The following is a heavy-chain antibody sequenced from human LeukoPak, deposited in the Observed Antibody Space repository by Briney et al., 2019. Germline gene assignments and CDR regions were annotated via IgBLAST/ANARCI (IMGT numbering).Heavy chain of an antibody. D-gene: IGHD3-16*01. V-gene: IGHV4-4*02. J-gene: IGHJ4*02. CDR2: IYHSGST. CDR1: GGSISSSNW. CDR3: ARGGFGAARRSLGGVYFDY. Sequence: SETLSLTCAVSGGSISSSNWWSWVRQPPGKGLEWIGGIYHSGSTNYNPSLKSRVTISVDTSKNQFSLKLSSVTAADTAVYYCARGGFGAARRSLGGVYFDYWGQGTLVTVSS.